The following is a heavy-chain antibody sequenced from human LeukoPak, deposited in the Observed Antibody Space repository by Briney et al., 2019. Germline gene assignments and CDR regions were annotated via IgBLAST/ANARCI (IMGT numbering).Heavy chain of an antibody. CDR2: ISGSGGST. Sequence: PGGSLRLSCAASGFTFSSYAMSWVRQAPGKGLEWVSAISGSGGSTYYADSVKGRFTISRDNSKNTLYLQMNSLRAEDTAVYYCVKERHQTYGSSRWYFDYWGQGTLVTVSS. J-gene: IGHJ4*02. CDR1: GFTFSSYA. D-gene: IGHD6-13*01. V-gene: IGHV3-23*01. CDR3: VKERHQTYGSSRWYFDY.